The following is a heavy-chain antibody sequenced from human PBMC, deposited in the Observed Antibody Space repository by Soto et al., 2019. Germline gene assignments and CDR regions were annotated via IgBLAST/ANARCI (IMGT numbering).Heavy chain of an antibody. CDR2: MNPNSGNT. D-gene: IGHD4-4*01. J-gene: IGHJ6*03. CDR3: ARGLESDYSNYVYYYYYMDV. Sequence: ASVKVSCKASGHTFTSYDINWVRQATGQGLEWMGWMNPNSGNTGYAQKFQGRVTMTRNTSISTAYMELSSLRSEDTAVYYCARGLESDYSNYVYYYYYMDVWGKGTTVTVSS. CDR1: GHTFTSYD. V-gene: IGHV1-8*01.